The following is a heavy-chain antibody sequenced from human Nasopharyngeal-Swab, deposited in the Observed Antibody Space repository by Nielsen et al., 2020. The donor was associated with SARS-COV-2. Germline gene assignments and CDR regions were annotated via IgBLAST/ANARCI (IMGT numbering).Heavy chain of an antibody. CDR1: GFTFTSYA. V-gene: IGHV3-23*01. CDR3: AKGGRYYGSGSYYFDY. D-gene: IGHD3-10*01. Sequence: GESLKISCAASGFTFTSYAMSWVRQAPGKGLEWVSGISGSGGSTYYADSVKGRFTISRDNSKNTLYLQMNSLRAEDTAVYYCAKGGRYYGSGSYYFDYWGQGTLVTVSS. CDR2: ISGSGGST. J-gene: IGHJ4*02.